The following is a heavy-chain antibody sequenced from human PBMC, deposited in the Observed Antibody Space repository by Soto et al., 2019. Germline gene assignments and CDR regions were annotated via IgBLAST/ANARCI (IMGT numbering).Heavy chain of an antibody. CDR2: IKQDGSEK. J-gene: IGHJ5*02. CDR1: GFTFSSYW. D-gene: IGHD3-3*01. CDR3: ARELYDFWSGYPFDP. Sequence: LRLSCAASGFTFSSYWMSWVRQAPGKGLEWVANIKQDGSEKYYVDSVKGRFTISRDNAKNSLYLQMNSLRAEDTAVYYCARELYDFWSGYPFDPWGQGTLVTVSS. V-gene: IGHV3-7*01.